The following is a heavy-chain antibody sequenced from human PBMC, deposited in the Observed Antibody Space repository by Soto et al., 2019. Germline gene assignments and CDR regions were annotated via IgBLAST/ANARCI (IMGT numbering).Heavy chain of an antibody. CDR1: GGSISSYY. D-gene: IGHD2-15*01. Sequence: SETLSLTCTVSGGSISSYYWSWIRQPPGKGLEGIGYIYYSGSTNYNPSLKSRVTISVDTSKNQFSLKLSSVTAADTAVYYCARGGYCSGGSCYWFHPWGQGTLVTVS. CDR3: ARGGYCSGGSCYWFHP. CDR2: IYYSGST. V-gene: IGHV4-59*01. J-gene: IGHJ5*02.